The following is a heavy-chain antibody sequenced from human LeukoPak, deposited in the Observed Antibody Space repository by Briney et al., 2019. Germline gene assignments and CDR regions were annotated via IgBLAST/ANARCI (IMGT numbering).Heavy chain of an antibody. V-gene: IGHV3-23*01. J-gene: IGHJ4*02. D-gene: IGHD3-3*01. Sequence: GGSLRLSCAASGFIISGYWMSWVRQAPGKGPEWVSAINTNSGSIYYTDSVKGRFTTSRDNSKNTLYLQMNDLRPEDTAVYSCAKQSPFGGRFGVDDDWGRGTLVTVSS. CDR3: AKQSPFGGRFGVDDD. CDR1: GFIISGYW. CDR2: INTNSGSI.